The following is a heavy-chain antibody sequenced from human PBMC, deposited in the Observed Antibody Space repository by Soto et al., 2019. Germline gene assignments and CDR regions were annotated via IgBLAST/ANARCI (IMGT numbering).Heavy chain of an antibody. Sequence: SVKLCCKSSGYTFTGYYMHCAQQANGQGLEWMGWINPNSGGTNYAKKFQGWVTMTRDTSISTAYMELSRLRSDDTAVYYCARSYTPLVVVPAALPDYWGQGTLVTVSS. CDR3: ARSYTPLVVVPAALPDY. CDR1: GYTFTGYY. D-gene: IGHD2-2*01. J-gene: IGHJ4*02. CDR2: INPNSGGT. V-gene: IGHV1-2*04.